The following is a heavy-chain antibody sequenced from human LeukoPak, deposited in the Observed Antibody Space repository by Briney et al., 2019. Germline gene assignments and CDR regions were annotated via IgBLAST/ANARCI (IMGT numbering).Heavy chain of an antibody. CDR1: GFTFSSYW. Sequence: GGSLRLSCAASGFTFSSYWMHWVRQAPGKGLVWVSRISSDGSSTSYADSVKGRFTIFRDNAKNTLYLQMNSLRAEDTAVYYCARDKDGDYSLDYWGQGTLVTVSS. J-gene: IGHJ4*02. D-gene: IGHD4-17*01. V-gene: IGHV3-74*01. CDR2: ISSDGSST. CDR3: ARDKDGDYSLDY.